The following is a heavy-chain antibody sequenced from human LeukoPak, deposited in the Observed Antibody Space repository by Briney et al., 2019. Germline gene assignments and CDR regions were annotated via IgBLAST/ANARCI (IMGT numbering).Heavy chain of an antibody. D-gene: IGHD6-13*01. CDR1: GGSFSGYY. CDR3: ARSYRQQLAMDY. V-gene: IGHV4-34*01. CDR2: INHSGST. J-gene: IGHJ4*02. Sequence: PSETLSLTCAVYGGSFSGYYWSWIRQPPGKGLEWIGEINHSGSTNYNPSLKSRVTISVDTSKNQFSLKLSSVTAADTAVYYCARSYRQQLAMDYWGQGTLVTVSS.